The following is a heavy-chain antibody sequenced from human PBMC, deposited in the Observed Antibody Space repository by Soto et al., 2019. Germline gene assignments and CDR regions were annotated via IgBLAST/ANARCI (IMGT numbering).Heavy chain of an antibody. Sequence: QVQLVESGGGVVQPGRSLRLSCAASGFTFSSYGVHWVRQAPGKGLEWVAVIWYDGSNKYYADSVKGRFTISRDNSKNTLYLQMNSLRAEDTAVYYCARGATMVQGEKIDYWGQGTLVTVSS. CDR1: GFTFSSYG. J-gene: IGHJ4*02. CDR3: ARGATMVQGEKIDY. CDR2: IWYDGSNK. V-gene: IGHV3-33*01. D-gene: IGHD3-10*01.